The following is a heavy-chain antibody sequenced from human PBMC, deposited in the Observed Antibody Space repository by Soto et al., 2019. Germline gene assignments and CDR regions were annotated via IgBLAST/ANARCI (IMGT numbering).Heavy chain of an antibody. V-gene: IGHV3-11*03. CDR2: ISSSSSYT. D-gene: IGHD6-13*01. J-gene: IGHJ4*02. CDR1: GFTFSDYY. Sequence: GGSLRLSCAASGFTFSDYYMSWIRQAPGKGLEWVSYISSSSSYTNYADSVKGRFTISRDNAKNSLYLQMNSLRAEDTAVYYCASPPLIAGGGYWGQGTLVTVSS. CDR3: ASPPLIAGGGY.